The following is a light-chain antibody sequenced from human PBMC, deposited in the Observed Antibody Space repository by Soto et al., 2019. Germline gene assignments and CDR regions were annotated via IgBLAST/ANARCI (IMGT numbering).Light chain of an antibody. CDR3: SSYTSSSTVV. J-gene: IGLJ2*01. CDR2: EVS. Sequence: QSALTQPASVSGSPGQSITISCTGTSSDVGGYNYVSWYKHHPGKAPKLMIYEVSNRPSGVSNRFSGSKSVNTASLTISGLQAEDEADYYCSSYTSSSTVVFGGGTKLTVL. V-gene: IGLV2-14*01. CDR1: SSDVGGYNY.